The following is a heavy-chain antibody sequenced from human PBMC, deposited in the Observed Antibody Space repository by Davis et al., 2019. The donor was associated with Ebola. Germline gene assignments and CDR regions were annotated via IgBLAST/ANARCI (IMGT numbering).Heavy chain of an antibody. V-gene: IGHV3-23*01. D-gene: IGHD1-26*01. CDR2: LGTSADT. CDR1: GFVLRNYV. Sequence: GGSLRLSCAASGFVLRNYVMSWVRQAPGKGLEWVSTLGTSADTYYADSVKGRFTISRDNSKNTLYLQMNGLRVEDTAIYYCAKDTSNIWFDIWSQGTNVTVSS. CDR3: AKDTSNIWFDI. J-gene: IGHJ3*02.